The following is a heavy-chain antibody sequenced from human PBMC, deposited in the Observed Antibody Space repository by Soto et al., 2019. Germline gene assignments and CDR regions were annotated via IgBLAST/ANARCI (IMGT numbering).Heavy chain of an antibody. J-gene: IGHJ6*02. D-gene: IGHD2-2*01. CDR1: GFTLTSSA. CDR2: IVVGIGHT. CDR3: AAAASTSGGYYGMDV. V-gene: IGHV1-58*01. Sequence: QMQLVQSGPEVQKPGTSVKVSCKTSGFTLTSSALQGVRQARGQRLEWIVWIVVGIGHTNDAQKFQERVTITRDMSTSTAYMELSSLRSADTAMYYCAAAASTSGGYYGMDVWGQGTTVTVSS.